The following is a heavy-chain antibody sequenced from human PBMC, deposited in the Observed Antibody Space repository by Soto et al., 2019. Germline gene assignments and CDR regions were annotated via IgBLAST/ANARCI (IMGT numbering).Heavy chain of an antibody. J-gene: IGHJ4*02. D-gene: IGHD3-9*01. CDR1: GGSISSSSYY. CDR2: IYYSGST. Sequence: SETLSLTCTVSGGSISSSSYYWGWIRQPPGKGLEWIGSIYYSGSTYYNPSLKSRVTISVDTSKNQFSLKLSSVTAADTAVYYCARHEVGIYDILTGYRGVFDYWGQGTLVTVSS. V-gene: IGHV4-39*01. CDR3: ARHEVGIYDILTGYRGVFDY.